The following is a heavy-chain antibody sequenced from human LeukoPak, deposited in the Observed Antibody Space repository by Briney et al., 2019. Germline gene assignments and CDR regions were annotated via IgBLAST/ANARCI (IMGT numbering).Heavy chain of an antibody. CDR1: GGSISSYY. J-gene: IGHJ5*02. V-gene: IGHV4-4*09. Sequence: PSETLSLTCTVSGGSISSYYWSWIRQPPGKGLEWIGYIYTSGSTNYNPSLKSRVTISVDTSKNQFSLTLNSVTATDTAVYYCAIQAHDGTDNWLDPWGPGALVTVSS. CDR2: IYTSGST. D-gene: IGHD1-7*01. CDR3: AIQAHDGTDNWLDP.